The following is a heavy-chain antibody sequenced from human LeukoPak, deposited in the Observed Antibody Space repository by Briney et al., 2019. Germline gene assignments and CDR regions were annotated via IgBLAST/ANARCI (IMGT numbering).Heavy chain of an antibody. CDR3: ASIRYSSFY. Sequence: SETLSLTCTVSGGSISSYYWSWIRQPPGKGLEWIGSIYYSGSTYYNPSLKSRVTISVDTSKNQFSLKLSSVTAADTAVYYCASIRYSSFYWGQGTLVTVSS. V-gene: IGHV4-59*05. CDR2: IYYSGST. D-gene: IGHD6-13*01. J-gene: IGHJ4*02. CDR1: GGSISSYY.